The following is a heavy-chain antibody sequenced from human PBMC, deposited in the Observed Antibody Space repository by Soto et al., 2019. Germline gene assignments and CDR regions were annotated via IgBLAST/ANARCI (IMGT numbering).Heavy chain of an antibody. CDR1: GFTFSSHA. D-gene: IGHD3-10*01. V-gene: IGHV3-23*01. CDR2: ISATGGTI. CDR3: AKDRGFGAGHGLDV. Sequence: EVQLLESGGGLVQPGGSLRLSCAASGFTFSSHAMSWVRQAPGKGLEWVSAISATGGTIYYADSVKGRFTISRDNSKNTLYLQMNNLRAEDTALYDCAKDRGFGAGHGLDVWGQGTTVTVSS. J-gene: IGHJ6*02.